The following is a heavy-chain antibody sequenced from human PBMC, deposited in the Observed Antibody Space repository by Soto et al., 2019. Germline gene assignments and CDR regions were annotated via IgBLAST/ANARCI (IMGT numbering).Heavy chain of an antibody. V-gene: IGHV6-1*01. D-gene: IGHD6-19*01. J-gene: IGHJ6*01. CDR2: TYYRSKWYN. Sequence: SQTLSVTCAISGSSVSSNIAAWNCIRQSPSRGLEWLGRTYYRSKWYNDYAVSVKSRITINPYTSKNQFSLQLNSVTPEDTAAYYCAREGLPSGMDVWGQGTTVTVSS. CDR3: AREGLPSGMDV. CDR1: GSSVSSNIAA.